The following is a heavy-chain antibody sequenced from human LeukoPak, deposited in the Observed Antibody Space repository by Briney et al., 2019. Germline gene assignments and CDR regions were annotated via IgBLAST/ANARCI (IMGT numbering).Heavy chain of an antibody. Sequence: GSSVKVSCKASGYTFTGYYMHWVRQAPGQGLEWMGWINPNSGGTNYAQKFQGRVTMTRDTSISTAYMELSRLRSDDTAVYYCASDEYCSSTSCPYYYYYGMDVWGQGTTVTVSS. CDR3: ASDEYCSSTSCPYYYYYGMDV. CDR2: INPNSGGT. V-gene: IGHV1-2*02. D-gene: IGHD2-2*01. CDR1: GYTFTGYY. J-gene: IGHJ6*02.